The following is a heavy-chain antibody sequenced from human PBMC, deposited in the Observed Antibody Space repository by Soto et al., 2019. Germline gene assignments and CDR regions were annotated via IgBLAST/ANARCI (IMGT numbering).Heavy chain of an antibody. Sequence: EEPLVESGGGLVQPGGSLRLSCAGSGFIFSSWWMHWVRQVPGEGLVWVSRINPDGSYTSNADSVKGRFTVSRDNAKNSLYLHMNSLRAEDTAVYYCTKDLTGAQYYWGQGTLVTVSS. D-gene: IGHD1-20*01. CDR3: TKDLTGAQYY. J-gene: IGHJ4*02. CDR1: GFIFSSWW. V-gene: IGHV3-74*03. CDR2: INPDGSYT.